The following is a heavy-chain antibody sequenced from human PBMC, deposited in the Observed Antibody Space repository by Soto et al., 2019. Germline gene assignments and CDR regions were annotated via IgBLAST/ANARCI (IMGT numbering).Heavy chain of an antibody. J-gene: IGHJ5*02. CDR3: ARGIKYGDYSRWFDP. CDR2: IYYTGSI. V-gene: IGHV4-59*08. D-gene: IGHD4-17*01. Sequence: SETLSLTCTVSGASISSSYWSWIRQPPGKGLEWIGYIYYTGSIAYNPSLESRLTISIDTSKNQFSLKLSSVTAADTAIYYCARGIKYGDYSRWFDPWGQGTLVTVSS. CDR1: GASISSSY.